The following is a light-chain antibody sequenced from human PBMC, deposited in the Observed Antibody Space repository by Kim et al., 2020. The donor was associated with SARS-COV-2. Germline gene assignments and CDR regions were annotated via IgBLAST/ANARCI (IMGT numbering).Light chain of an antibody. Sequence: APGKTASSTCGGDSIEEKSVHWYQQKPGQAPVLVIYFGSDRPSRIPERFSGSNSGSTATLTISRAEAGDEADYYCQVWDTSSHRVVFGGGTQLTVL. CDR1: SIEEKS. V-gene: IGLV3-21*04. CDR3: QVWDTSSHRVV. CDR2: FGS. J-gene: IGLJ2*01.